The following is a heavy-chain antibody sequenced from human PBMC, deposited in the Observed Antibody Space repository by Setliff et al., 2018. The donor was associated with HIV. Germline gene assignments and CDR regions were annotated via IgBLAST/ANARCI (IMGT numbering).Heavy chain of an antibody. CDR3: ATYRGYNSGDRWSFFDY. J-gene: IGHJ4*02. Sequence: PGGSLRLSCAASGFTFSRYWMIWVRQAPGKGLEWVANIDLYGSEKNYVDSVEGRFTISRDNARNSLLLQMNSLRAEDTAVYYCATYRGYNSGDRWSFFDYWGQGILVTVSS. CDR1: GFTFSRYW. D-gene: IGHD2-15*01. V-gene: IGHV3-7*01. CDR2: IDLYGSEK.